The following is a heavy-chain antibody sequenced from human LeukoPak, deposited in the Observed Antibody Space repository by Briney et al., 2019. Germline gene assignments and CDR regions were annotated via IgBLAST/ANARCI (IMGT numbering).Heavy chain of an antibody. J-gene: IGHJ4*02. Sequence: GGSLRLSCAASGFTLRNYWMSWVRQAPGKGLEWVANINEDGSGKYYVDSVRGRFTISRDNAENSLYLQMNSLRAEDTAVYYCATLSYSDYWGQGTLVTVSS. CDR3: ATLSYSDY. V-gene: IGHV3-7*03. CDR1: GFTLRNYW. CDR2: INEDGSGK.